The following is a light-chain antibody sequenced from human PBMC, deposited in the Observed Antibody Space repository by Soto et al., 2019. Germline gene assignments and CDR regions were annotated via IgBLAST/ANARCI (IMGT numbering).Light chain of an antibody. CDR1: SSDVGGYNY. Sequence: QSALTQPASVSGSPGQSITISCTGTSSDVGGYNYVSWYQQHPGKAPKLMIYEVSNRPSGVSNRFSGSKSGNTASLTVFGXXAXXXADYYCSSYTSSSTWVFGGGTKLTVL. CDR2: EVS. J-gene: IGLJ3*02. CDR3: SSYTSSSTWV. V-gene: IGLV2-14*01.